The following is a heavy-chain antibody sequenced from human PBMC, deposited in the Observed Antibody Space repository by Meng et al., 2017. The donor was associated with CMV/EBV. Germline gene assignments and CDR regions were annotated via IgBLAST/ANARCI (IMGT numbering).Heavy chain of an antibody. V-gene: IGHV1-69*05. D-gene: IGHD2-2*01. CDR2: IIPIFGTA. Sequence: SVKVSCKASGGTFSSYAISWVRQAPGQGLEWMGGIIPIFGTANYAQKFQGRVTMTRDTSISTAYMELSRLRSDDTAVYYCARVPPSPLYFDYWGQGTLVTVSS. CDR3: ARVPPSPLYFDY. J-gene: IGHJ4*02. CDR1: GGTFSSYA.